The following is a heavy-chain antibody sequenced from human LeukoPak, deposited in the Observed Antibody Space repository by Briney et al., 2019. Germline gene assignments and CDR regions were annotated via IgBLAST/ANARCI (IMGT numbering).Heavy chain of an antibody. V-gene: IGHV3-21*01. CDR3: ARLVWDTTMADGDIDS. Sequence: PGGSLRLSCAASGFTFSSYSMNWVRQAPGKGLEWVSSISSASTYIYYADSVKGRFTISRDNAKNSLYLQMNSLRAEDTAMYYCARLVWDTTMADGDIDSWGQGTLLIVPS. CDR1: GFTFSSYS. J-gene: IGHJ4*02. D-gene: IGHD5-18*01. CDR2: ISSASTYI.